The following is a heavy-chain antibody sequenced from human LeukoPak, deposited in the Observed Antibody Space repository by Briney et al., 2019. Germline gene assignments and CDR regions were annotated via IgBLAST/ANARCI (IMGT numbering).Heavy chain of an antibody. CDR1: SYTFTSCG. CDR3: AREADPSSGWYDY. J-gene: IGHJ4*02. V-gene: IGHV1-18*04. D-gene: IGHD6-19*01. CDR2: ISAYNDNT. Sequence: GSVSVSCKASSYTFTSCGNSWVIQVPGQALERKGWISAYNDNTNYAQKLQGRVTMTTDTSTSTAYMELRSLRSDDTAVYYCAREADPSSGWYDYWGQGTLVTVSS.